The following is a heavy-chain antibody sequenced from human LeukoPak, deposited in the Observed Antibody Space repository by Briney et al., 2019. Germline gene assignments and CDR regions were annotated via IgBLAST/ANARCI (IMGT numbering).Heavy chain of an antibody. CDR1: GYTFTSYY. V-gene: IGHV1-46*01. CDR3: ARGGTGSSRVYYFDY. CDR2: INPSGGST. J-gene: IGHJ4*02. Sequence: GASVKVSCKASGYTFTSYYMHWVRQAPGQGLEWMGIINPSGGSTSYAQKFQGRVTITADESTSTAYMELSSLRSEDTAVYYCARGGTGSSRVYYFDYWGQGTLVTVSS. D-gene: IGHD6-6*01.